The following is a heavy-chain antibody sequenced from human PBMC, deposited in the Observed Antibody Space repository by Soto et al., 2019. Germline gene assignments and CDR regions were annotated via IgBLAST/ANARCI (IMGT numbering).Heavy chain of an antibody. CDR3: ARVPFGIQLWFDY. J-gene: IGHJ4*02. CDR2: IFYSGST. D-gene: IGHD5-18*01. CDR1: GGSVSSGAYY. Sequence: QVQLQESGPGLVKPSQTLSLTCTVSGGSVSSGAYYWSWIRQHPGKGLEWIGYIFYSGSTYYNPSLKIRVTISVDTSKSQFSLKLSSVTAADTAVYYCARVPFGIQLWFDYWGQGTLVTVSS. V-gene: IGHV4-31*03.